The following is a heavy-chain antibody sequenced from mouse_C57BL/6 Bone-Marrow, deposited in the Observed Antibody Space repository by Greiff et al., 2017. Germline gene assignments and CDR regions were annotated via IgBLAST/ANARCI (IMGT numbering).Heavy chain of an antibody. D-gene: IGHD1-2*01. J-gene: IGHJ4*01. CDR2: INPGSGGT. CDR3: ARYGYYWDY. CDR1: GYAFTNYL. Sequence: QVQLKESGAELVRPGTSVKVSCKASGYAFTNYLIEWVKQRPGQGLEWIGVINPGSGGTNYNEKFKGKATLTADQASSTAYMQLSSLTSDYSAVYFCARYGYYWDYWGQGTSVTVSS. V-gene: IGHV1-54*01.